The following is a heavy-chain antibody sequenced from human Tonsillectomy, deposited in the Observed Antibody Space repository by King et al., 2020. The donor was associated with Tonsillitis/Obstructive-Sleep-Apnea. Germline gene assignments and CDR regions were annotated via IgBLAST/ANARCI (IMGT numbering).Heavy chain of an antibody. D-gene: IGHD3-3*01. Sequence: QLQESGPGLVKPSETLSLTCTVSGGSISSYYWSWIRQPPGKALEGIGYFYYSGNTNSNPTLKSPVTISVDTSKNQFSLKLRSVTAADTAVYYCARINGVIIEATIPYYYYYYMDVWGKGTTVTVSS. CDR1: GGSISSYY. V-gene: IGHV4-59*01. CDR2: FYYSGNT. CDR3: ARINGVIIEATIPYYYYYYMDV. J-gene: IGHJ6*03.